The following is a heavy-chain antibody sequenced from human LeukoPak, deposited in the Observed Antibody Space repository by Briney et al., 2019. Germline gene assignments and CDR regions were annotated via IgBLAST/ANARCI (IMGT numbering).Heavy chain of an antibody. D-gene: IGHD5-24*01. CDR2: INPNSGGT. CDR1: GYTFTGYY. Sequence: GASVKVSCKASGYTFTGYYMHWVRQAPGQGLEWMGWINPNSGGTNYAQKFQGRVTMTRDTSISTAYMELSRLRSDDTAVYYCAREQDSDGYNSDFDYWGQGTLVTVSS. CDR3: AREQDSDGYNSDFDY. J-gene: IGHJ4*02. V-gene: IGHV1-2*02.